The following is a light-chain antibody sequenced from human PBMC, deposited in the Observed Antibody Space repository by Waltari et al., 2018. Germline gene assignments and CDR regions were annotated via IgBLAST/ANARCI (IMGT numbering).Light chain of an antibody. CDR3: QQYYSTPYT. CDR2: WAS. Sequence: DIVMTQSPDSLAVSLGERATINCKSRQSVLYSSNSKNYLAWYQHKPGQPPKLLIYWASSRESGVPDRFSGSGSGTDFTLTISSLQAEDVAVYYCQQYYSTPYTFGQGTKLEIK. V-gene: IGKV4-1*01. J-gene: IGKJ2*01. CDR1: QSVLYSSNSKNY.